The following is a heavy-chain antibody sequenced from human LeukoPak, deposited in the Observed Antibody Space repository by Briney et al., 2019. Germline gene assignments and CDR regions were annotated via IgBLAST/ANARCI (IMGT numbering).Heavy chain of an antibody. D-gene: IGHD1-26*01. CDR1: GGSISSSSYY. J-gene: IGHJ6*03. CDR2: IYYSGST. Sequence: SETLSLTCTVSGGSISSSSYYWGWIRQPPGKGLEWIGNIYYSGSTYYNPSLKSRVTISVDTSKNQFSLKLSSVTAADTAVYYCARQSGSYGVYYYYMDVWGKGPRSPSP. CDR3: ARQSGSYGVYYYYMDV. V-gene: IGHV4-39*01.